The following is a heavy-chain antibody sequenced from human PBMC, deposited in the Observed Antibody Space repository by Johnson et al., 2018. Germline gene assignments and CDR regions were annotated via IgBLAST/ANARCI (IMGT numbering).Heavy chain of an antibody. CDR1: GFTVSGNY. J-gene: IGHJ3*02. CDR2: IWYDGSNK. CDR3: ARDPNILGITSAFDI. D-gene: IGHD3-3*01. V-gene: IGHV3-33*08. Sequence: QVQLVESGGGLIQXGGSLRLSCAASGFTVSGNYMSWVRQAPGKGLEWVAVIWYDGSNKYYADSVKVRFTISRDNSNNTLYLQMSSLRAEDTAVYYCARDPNILGITSAFDIWGQGTMVTVSS.